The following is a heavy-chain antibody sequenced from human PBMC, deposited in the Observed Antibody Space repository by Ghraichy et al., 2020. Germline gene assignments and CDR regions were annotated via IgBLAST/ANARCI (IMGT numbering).Heavy chain of an antibody. J-gene: IGHJ3*02. CDR2: IYYSGST. V-gene: IGHV4-39*01. CDR3: ASAIAVAGGNDAFDI. CDR1: GGSISSSSYY. Sequence: SQTLSLTCTVSGGSISSSSYYWGWIRQPPGKGLEWIGSIYYSGSTYYNPSLKSRVTISVDTSKNQFSLKLSSVTAADTAVYYCASAIAVAGGNDAFDIWGQGTMVTVSS. D-gene: IGHD6-19*01.